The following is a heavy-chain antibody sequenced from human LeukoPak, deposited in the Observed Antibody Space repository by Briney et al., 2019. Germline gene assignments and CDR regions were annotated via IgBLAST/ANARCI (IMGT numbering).Heavy chain of an antibody. CDR3: ARDGLAVAGTGDY. CDR1: GFTFDDYA. V-gene: IGHV3-9*01. CDR2: ISWNSGSI. Sequence: PGRSLRLSCAASGFTFDDYAMHWVRQAPGKGLEWVSGISWNSGSIGYADSVKGRFTISRDNAKNSLYLQMSSLRAEDTAVYYCARDGLAVAGTGDYWGQGTLVTVSS. D-gene: IGHD6-19*01. J-gene: IGHJ4*02.